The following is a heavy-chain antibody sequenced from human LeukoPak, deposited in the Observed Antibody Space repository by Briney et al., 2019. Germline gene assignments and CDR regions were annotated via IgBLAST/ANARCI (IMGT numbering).Heavy chain of an antibody. CDR2: INPNSGGT. J-gene: IGHJ4*02. CDR1: GYTFTGYY. V-gene: IGHV1-2*02. CDR3: VRDPHADIYGWFLDF. D-gene: IGHD2-15*01. Sequence: ASVTVSCTASGYTFTGYYIHWVRQAPGQGLEWMGWINPNSGGTNYAQKFQGRVTMTRDTSISTAYMELSRLRSDDTAVYYCVRDPHADIYGWFLDFWGQGTLVTVSS.